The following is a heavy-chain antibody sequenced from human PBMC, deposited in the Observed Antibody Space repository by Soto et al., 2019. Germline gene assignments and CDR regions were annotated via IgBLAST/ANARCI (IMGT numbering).Heavy chain of an antibody. CDR1: GDSVSSNSAA. V-gene: IGHV6-1*01. Sequence: KQSQTLSLTCAISGDSVSSNSAAWNWIRKSPSRGLEWLGRTYYRSKWYNDYAVSVKSRITINPDTSKNQFSLQLNSVTPEDTAVYYCARRPVNGDQQSNWFDPWGQGTLVTVSS. CDR3: ARRPVNGDQQSNWFDP. CDR2: TYYRSKWYN. J-gene: IGHJ5*02. D-gene: IGHD2-8*01.